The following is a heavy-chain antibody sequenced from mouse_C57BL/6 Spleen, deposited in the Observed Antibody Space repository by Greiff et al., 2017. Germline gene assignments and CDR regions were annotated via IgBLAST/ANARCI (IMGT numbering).Heavy chain of an antibody. D-gene: IGHD1-1*01. CDR3: ARASSSSSYYFDY. J-gene: IGHJ2*01. V-gene: IGHV1-76*01. CDR2: LYPGSGNT. Sequence: QVQLQQSGAELVRPGASVKLSCKASGYTFTDYYINWVKQRPGQGLEWIARLYPGSGNTYYNEKFKGKATRTGEKSSSTAYMQLNSLTCADSAVYFCARASSSSSYYFDYWGQGTTLTVSS. CDR1: GYTFTDYY.